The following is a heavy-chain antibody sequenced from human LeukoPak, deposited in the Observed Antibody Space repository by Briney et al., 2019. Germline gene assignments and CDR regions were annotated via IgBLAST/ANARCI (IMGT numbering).Heavy chain of an antibody. CDR2: ISSSSSNI. CDR3: ARRGTYYPFDY. D-gene: IGHD1-26*01. CDR1: GFTFSGYS. J-gene: IGHJ4*02. Sequence: GGSLRLSCAASGFTFSGYSMNWVRQAPGKGLEWVSYISSSSSNIYYADSVKGRFTISRDNAKNPLYLQMNSLRAEDTAVYYCARRGTYYPFDYWGQGTLVTVSS. V-gene: IGHV3-48*01.